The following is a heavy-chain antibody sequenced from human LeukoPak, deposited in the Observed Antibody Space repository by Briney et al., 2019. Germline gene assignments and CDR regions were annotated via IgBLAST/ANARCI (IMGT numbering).Heavy chain of an antibody. Sequence: PSETLSLTCAVYGGSFSDYYWTWIRQPPGKGLEWIGEINHSGSPNNNPSLKSRVSISFDTSKDQFSPKLTSVTAADTAVYYCGSRRTAMFGVIKGPIDYWGQGTLVTVSS. CDR3: GSRRTAMFGVIKGPIDY. CDR2: INHSGSP. V-gene: IGHV4-34*01. J-gene: IGHJ4*02. CDR1: GGSFSDYY. D-gene: IGHD3-3*01.